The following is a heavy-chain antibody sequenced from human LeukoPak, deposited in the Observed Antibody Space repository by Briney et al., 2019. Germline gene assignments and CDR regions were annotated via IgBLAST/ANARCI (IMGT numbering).Heavy chain of an antibody. CDR3: ARVYATSSSWYGDFDY. CDR1: GFTFSSYA. D-gene: IGHD6-13*01. J-gene: IGHJ4*02. CDR2: ISGSGGST. Sequence: SGGSLRLSCAASGFTFSSYAMSWVRQAPGKGLEWVSAISGSGGSTYYADSVRGRFTISRDNSKNTLYLQMNSLRAEDTAVYYCARVYATSSSWYGDFDYWGQGTLVTVSS. V-gene: IGHV3-23*01.